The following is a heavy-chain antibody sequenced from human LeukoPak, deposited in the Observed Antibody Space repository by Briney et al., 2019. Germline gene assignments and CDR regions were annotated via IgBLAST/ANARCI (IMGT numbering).Heavy chain of an antibody. D-gene: IGHD3-22*01. Sequence: SETLSLTCTVSGGSISSSSSYWGWIRQPPGKGLEWIGSIYYSGSTYYNPSLKSRVTISVDTSKNQFSLKLSSVTAADTAVYYCARALRGIVVDDAFDIWGQGTMVTVSS. CDR3: ARALRGIVVDDAFDI. CDR2: IYYSGST. J-gene: IGHJ3*02. V-gene: IGHV4-39*01. CDR1: GGSISSSSSY.